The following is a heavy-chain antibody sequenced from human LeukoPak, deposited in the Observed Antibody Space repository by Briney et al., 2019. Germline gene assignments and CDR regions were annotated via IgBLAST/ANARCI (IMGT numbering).Heavy chain of an antibody. CDR2: ISSRSTII. J-gene: IGHJ5*02. D-gene: IGHD6-13*01. CDR3: AKDWHISSWYGRFDP. CDR1: GFIFSSYS. Sequence: GGSLRLSCAASGFIFSSYSMNWVRQAPGKGLEWVSYISSRSTIIYYAESVKGRFSISRDKAKNLVFLQMNSLRAGDTAVYYCAKDWHISSWYGRFDPWGQGTLVTVSS. V-gene: IGHV3-48*01.